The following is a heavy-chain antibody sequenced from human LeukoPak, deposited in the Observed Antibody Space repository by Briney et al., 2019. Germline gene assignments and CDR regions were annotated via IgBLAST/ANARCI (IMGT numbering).Heavy chain of an antibody. Sequence: ASVKVSCTASGYTFTGYYMHWVRQAPGQGLEWMGIINPSGGSTSYAQKFQGRVTMTRDMSTSTVYMELSSLRSEDTAVYYCARDGTREPPLDTKGDYWGQGTLVTVSS. V-gene: IGHV1-46*01. CDR1: GYTFTGYY. D-gene: IGHD5-18*01. CDR3: ARDGTREPPLDTKGDY. J-gene: IGHJ4*02. CDR2: INPSGGST.